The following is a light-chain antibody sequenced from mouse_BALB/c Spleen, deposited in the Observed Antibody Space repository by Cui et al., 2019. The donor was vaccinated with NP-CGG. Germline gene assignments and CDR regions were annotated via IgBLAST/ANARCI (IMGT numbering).Light chain of an antibody. V-gene: IGLV1*01. CDR1: TGAVTNSNY. J-gene: IGLJ1*01. CDR3: ALWYSNHWV. CDR2: GTN. Sequence: QAVVTQESALTTSPGETVTLTCHSSTGAVTNSNYANWVQEKPDHLFTGLIGGTNNRIPGVPARFSGSLIGDKAALTITGAQIEDEAIYFCALWYSNHWVFGGGTKLTVL.